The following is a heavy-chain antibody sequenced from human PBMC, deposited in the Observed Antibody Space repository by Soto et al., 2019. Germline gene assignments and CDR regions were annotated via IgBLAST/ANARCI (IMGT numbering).Heavy chain of an antibody. CDR1: VYTFTSYY. CDR3: ARRVDYYGSGSYYKSIDYYGMDV. D-gene: IGHD3-10*01. J-gene: IGHJ6*02. Sequence: ASVKVSCKASVYTFTSYYMNWLRQAPGQGLEWMGIINPGGGSTTYAQKFQGRVTMTRDTSTSTAYMELSSLRSEDTAVYYCARRVDYYGSGSYYKSIDYYGMDVWGQGTTVTVSS. CDR2: INPGGGST. V-gene: IGHV1-46*01.